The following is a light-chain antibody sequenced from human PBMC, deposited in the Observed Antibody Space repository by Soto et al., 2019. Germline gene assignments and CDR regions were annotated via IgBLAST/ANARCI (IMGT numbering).Light chain of an antibody. J-gene: IGKJ1*01. CDR3: LQDYAYPWT. CDR2: SAS. CDR1: QGIGSG. Sequence: AIQMTQSPSSLSASVGDRVTITCRASQGIGSGLGGYQQRPGTAPKLLIYSASSLQSGVPSRFNGSGSGTDFTLNIRRLQHEDFATYYCLQDYAYPWTFGQGTKVEIK. V-gene: IGKV1-6*02.